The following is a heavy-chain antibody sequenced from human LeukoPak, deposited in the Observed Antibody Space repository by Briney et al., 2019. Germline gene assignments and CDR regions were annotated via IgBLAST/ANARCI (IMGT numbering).Heavy chain of an antibody. Sequence: SQTLSLTCAISGDSVSSNSAAWNWIRQSPSRGLEWLGRTYYRSKWYNDYAVSVKSRITINPDTSKNQFPLQLNSVTPEDTAVYYCARLMVYASGSYYYGMDVWGQGTTVTVSS. CDR2: TYYRSKWYN. D-gene: IGHD2-8*01. J-gene: IGHJ6*02. CDR1: GDSVSSNSAA. V-gene: IGHV6-1*01. CDR3: ARLMVYASGSYYYGMDV.